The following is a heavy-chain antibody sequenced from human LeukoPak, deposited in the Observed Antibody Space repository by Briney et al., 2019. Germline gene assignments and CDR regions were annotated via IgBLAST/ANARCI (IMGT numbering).Heavy chain of an antibody. J-gene: IGHJ4*02. CDR1: GYTFTGYY. V-gene: IGHV1-2*02. Sequence: ASVKVSCKASGYTFTGYYMHWVRQAPGQGLEWMGWINPNSGGTNYAQKFQGRVTMTRDTSISTAYMELSSLRSEDTAVYYCATAGDGSGSYSVYFDYWGQGTLVTVSS. CDR2: INPNSGGT. CDR3: ATAGDGSGSYSVYFDY. D-gene: IGHD3-10*01.